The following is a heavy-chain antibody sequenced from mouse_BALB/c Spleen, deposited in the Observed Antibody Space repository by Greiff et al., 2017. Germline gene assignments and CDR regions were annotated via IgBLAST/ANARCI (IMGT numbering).Heavy chain of an antibody. V-gene: IGHV4-1*02. D-gene: IGHD2-14*01. CDR1: GFDFSRYW. CDR2: INPDSSTI. Sequence: EVKLMESGGGLVQPGGSLKLSCAASGFDFSRYWMSWVRQAPGKGLEWIGEINPDSSTINYTPSLKDKFIISRDNAKNTLYLQMSKVRSEDTALYYCASSYYRSLYYAMDYWGQGTSVTVSS. CDR3: ASSYYRSLYYAMDY. J-gene: IGHJ4*01.